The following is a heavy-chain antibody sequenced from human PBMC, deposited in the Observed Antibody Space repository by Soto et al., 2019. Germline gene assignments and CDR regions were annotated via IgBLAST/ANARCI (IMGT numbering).Heavy chain of an antibody. V-gene: IGHV3-23*01. J-gene: IGHJ4*02. CDR1: GFSFSDYA. CDR3: ATPQGSLEY. Sequence: EVELLESGGGLVQPGGSLRLSCAASGFSFSDYAMTWVRQAPGTGLEWVSTIGAAGISTYYAESVRGRYTISRDNSKNTLFLQMNSLRPEDSAVYDCATPQGSLEYWGQGTLVIVSS. CDR2: IGAAGIST.